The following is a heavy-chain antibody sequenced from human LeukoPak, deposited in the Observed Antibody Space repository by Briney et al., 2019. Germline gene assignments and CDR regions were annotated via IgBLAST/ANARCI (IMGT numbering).Heavy chain of an antibody. Sequence: QTGGSLRLSCAASGFTFGDYAMHWVRQVPGKGLEWVSGISWDGGAIGYADAVKGRFTNSRDNAKNSLDLQMNSLRVEDTGIYYCVKVAKYYYGSETYYFFEHWGQGTPVTASS. CDR3: VKVAKYYYGSETYYFFEH. D-gene: IGHD3-10*01. V-gene: IGHV3-9*01. CDR2: ISWDGGAI. J-gene: IGHJ4*02. CDR1: GFTFGDYA.